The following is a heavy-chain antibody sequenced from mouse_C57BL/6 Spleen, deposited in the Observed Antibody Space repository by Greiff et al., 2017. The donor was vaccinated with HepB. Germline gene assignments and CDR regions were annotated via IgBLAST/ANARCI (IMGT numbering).Heavy chain of an antibody. CDR1: GFTFTDYY. J-gene: IGHJ2*01. V-gene: IGHV7-3*01. CDR3: ARYYYGSSYGYFDY. CDR2: IRNKANGYTT. D-gene: IGHD1-1*01. Sequence: EVKLVESGGGLVQPGGSLSLSCAASGFTFTDYYVSWVRQPPGKALEWLGFIRNKANGYTTEYSASVKGRFTISRDNSQSILYLQMNALRAEDSATYYCARYYYGSSYGYFDYWGQGTTLTVSS.